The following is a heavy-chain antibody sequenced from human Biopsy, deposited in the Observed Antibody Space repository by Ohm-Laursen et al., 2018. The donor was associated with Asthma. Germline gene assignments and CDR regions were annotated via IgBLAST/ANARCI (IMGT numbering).Heavy chain of an antibody. CDR2: ISYDGSNK. Sequence: SLRLSCAASGFTFSGYGMHWVRQAPGKGLEWVAVISYDGSNKYYADSVKGRFTISRDNSKNTLYLQMNSLRAEDTAVYYCARGNHHLDYGGNFGAFDIWGQGTMVTVSS. V-gene: IGHV3-30*03. J-gene: IGHJ3*02. D-gene: IGHD4-23*01. CDR1: GFTFSGYG. CDR3: ARGNHHLDYGGNFGAFDI.